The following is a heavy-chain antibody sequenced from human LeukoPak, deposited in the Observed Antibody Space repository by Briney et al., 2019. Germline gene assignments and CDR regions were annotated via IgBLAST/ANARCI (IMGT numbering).Heavy chain of an antibody. CDR3: ARSPGDYGSGSYYNGGDY. CDR2: ISSSGSTI. D-gene: IGHD3-10*01. Sequence: GGSLRLSCAASGFTFSDCAMSWVRQAPGKGLEWVSYISSSGSTIYYADSVKGRFTISRDNAKNSLYLQMNSLRAEDTAVYYCARSPGDYGSGSYYNGGDYWGQGTLVTVSS. CDR1: GFTFSDCA. V-gene: IGHV3-11*04. J-gene: IGHJ4*02.